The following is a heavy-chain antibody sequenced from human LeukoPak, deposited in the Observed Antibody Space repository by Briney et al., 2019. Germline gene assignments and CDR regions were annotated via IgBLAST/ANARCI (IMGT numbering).Heavy chain of an antibody. J-gene: IGHJ4*02. CDR3: ARHAESGYDRFDH. CDR1: GGSISSYY. CDR2: IYDSGST. Sequence: PSETLSLTCSVSGGSISSYYWSWIRQPPGKGLEWIGYIYDSGSTNYKSPLKSRVTMSGDTSKNQFSLKLSSVTAADTAVYYCARHAESGYDRFDHWGQGTLVTVSS. V-gene: IGHV4-59*08. D-gene: IGHD5-12*01.